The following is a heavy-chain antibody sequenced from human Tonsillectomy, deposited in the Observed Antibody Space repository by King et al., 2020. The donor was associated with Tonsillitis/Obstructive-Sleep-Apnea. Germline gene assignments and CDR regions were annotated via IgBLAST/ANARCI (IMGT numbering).Heavy chain of an antibody. CDR1: GDTFLNYY. CDR2: ISPDVDFT. J-gene: IGHJ5*02. CDR3: AREPPAKGWFDP. Sequence: QLVQSGAEVKKPGASVKVSCKASGDTFLNYYIHWVRQAPGQGLEWVGFISPDVDFTNCAQEFQGRGTGTRDTSATTVYIELSSLRSDDTAIYYCAREPPAKGWFDPWGQGTLVTVSS. V-gene: IGHV1-46*01.